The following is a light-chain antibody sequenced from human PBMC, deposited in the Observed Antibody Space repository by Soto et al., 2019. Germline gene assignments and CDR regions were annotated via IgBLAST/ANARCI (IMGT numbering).Light chain of an antibody. Sequence: QSALTQPPSASGSPGLSVTISCTGTRSDVGGYDYVSWYQQHPGQAPKLMIFEVSQRPSGVPDRFSGSKSGNTASLTVSTLQAEDEADYFCSSYAGSSNYVFGTGTKVTVL. V-gene: IGLV2-8*01. CDR3: SSYAGSSNYV. CDR2: EVS. J-gene: IGLJ1*01. CDR1: RSDVGGYDY.